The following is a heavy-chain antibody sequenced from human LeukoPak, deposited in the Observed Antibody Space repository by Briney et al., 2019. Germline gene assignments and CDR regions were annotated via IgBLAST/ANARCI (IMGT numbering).Heavy chain of an antibody. CDR2: GSTSGST. V-gene: IGHV4-4*07. D-gene: IGHD3-10*01. Sequence: KPSETLSLTCTVSGPYISSYYWSWIRQPAGKGLEWLVRGSTSGSTNYNPSLKSRVTISVKTSKNQFSLKLSSVTAADTAVYYCARDSYFGSGNYYIDYWGQGTLVTVSS. CDR3: ARDSYFGSGNYYIDY. J-gene: IGHJ4*02. CDR1: GPYISSYY.